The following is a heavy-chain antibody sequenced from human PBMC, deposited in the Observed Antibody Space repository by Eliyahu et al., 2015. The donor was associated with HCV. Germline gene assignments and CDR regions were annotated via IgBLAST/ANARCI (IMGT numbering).Heavy chain of an antibody. Sequence: QLQLQESXPGLVKPSETLSLTCTVSGXSISXSXYYWGWXRQPPGKGLEWFGGIYYSGSTDYNPSLKSRVTISVDTSKNQFSLKLSSVTAADTAVYYCARRYCSSTSCPHFDYWGQGTLVTVSS. CDR1: GXSISXSXYY. CDR2: IYYSGST. D-gene: IGHD2-2*01. CDR3: ARRYCSSTSCPHFDY. V-gene: IGHV4-39*01. J-gene: IGHJ4*02.